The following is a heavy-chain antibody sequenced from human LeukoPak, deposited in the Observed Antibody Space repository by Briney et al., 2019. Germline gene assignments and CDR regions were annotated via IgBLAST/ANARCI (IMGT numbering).Heavy chain of an antibody. V-gene: IGHV3-7*01. D-gene: IGHD1-26*01. CDR2: IKQDGGEI. CDR3: ARDKVVGATHFDY. J-gene: IGHJ4*02. Sequence: GGSLRLSCAASGFTFSTYWMSRVRQAPGKGLEWVANIKQDGGEIYYVDSVKGRFTISRDNAKNSLYLQMNSLRAEDTAVYYCARDKVVGATHFDYWGQGALVTVSS. CDR1: GFTFSTYW.